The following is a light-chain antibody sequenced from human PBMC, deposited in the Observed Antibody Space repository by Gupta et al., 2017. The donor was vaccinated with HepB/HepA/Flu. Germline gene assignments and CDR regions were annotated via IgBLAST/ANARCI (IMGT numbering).Light chain of an antibody. CDR3: MQALQTPRD. J-gene: IGKJ5*01. CDR2: LGS. Sequence: DIVMTQSPLSLPVTPGESASISCRSSQNLLHSNGYNYLDWYLQKPGQSPQLLIYLGSNRASGVPDRFSGSGSGTDFTLKISRVEAEDVGVYYCMQALQTPRDFGQGTRLEIK. CDR1: QNLLHSNGYNY. V-gene: IGKV2-28*01.